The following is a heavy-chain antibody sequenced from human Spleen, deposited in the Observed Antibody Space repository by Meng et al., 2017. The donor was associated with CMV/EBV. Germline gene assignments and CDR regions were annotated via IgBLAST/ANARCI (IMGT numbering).Heavy chain of an antibody. Sequence: GGSLRLSCAASGFTFSDFSMNWIRQAPGKGLECVSYISTSGSDIYYADSLKGRLTVSRDNAKSSLYLQMKSLRPEDTALYYCTKSRKSGWFEDHSFDHWGQGALVTVSS. V-gene: IGHV3-11*01. CDR1: GFTFSDFS. CDR3: TKSRKSGWFEDHSFDH. J-gene: IGHJ4*02. D-gene: IGHD6-19*01. CDR2: ISTSGSDI.